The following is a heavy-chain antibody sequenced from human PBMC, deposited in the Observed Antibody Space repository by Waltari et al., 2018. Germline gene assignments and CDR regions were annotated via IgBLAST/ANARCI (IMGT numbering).Heavy chain of an antibody. CDR3: ARHIQIAAAGIGWFDP. J-gene: IGHJ5*02. CDR1: GGSISSYY. V-gene: IGHV4-4*07. D-gene: IGHD6-13*01. Sequence: QVQLQESGPGLVKPSETLSLTCTVSGGSISSYYWSWIRQPAGKGLEWIGRIYTSGSTNYNPSRKSRVTMSVDTSKNQFSLKLSSVTAADTAVYYCARHIQIAAAGIGWFDPWGQGTLVTVSS. CDR2: IYTSGST.